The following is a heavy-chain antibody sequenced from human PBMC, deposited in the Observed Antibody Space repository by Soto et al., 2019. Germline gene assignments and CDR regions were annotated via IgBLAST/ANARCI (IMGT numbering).Heavy chain of an antibody. CDR1: GYTFISYA. V-gene: IGHV1-3*01. Sequence: QVQLVQSGAEVKKPGASVKVSCKASGYTFISYAMHWVRQAPGQRLEWMGWINAGNGNTKYSQKFQGRVTITRDTSASTAYMELSSLRSEDTAVYYCARSIVVVTAADYWGQGTLVTVSS. CDR2: INAGNGNT. J-gene: IGHJ4*02. CDR3: ARSIVVVTAADY. D-gene: IGHD2-21*02.